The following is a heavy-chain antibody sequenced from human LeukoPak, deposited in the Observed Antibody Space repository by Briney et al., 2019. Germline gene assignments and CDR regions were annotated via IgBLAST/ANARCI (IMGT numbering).Heavy chain of an antibody. CDR2: INHNGNVN. J-gene: IGHJ6*02. D-gene: IGHD5-18*01. V-gene: IGHV3-7*03. Sequence: GGSLRLSCAASGFTFSSYWMNWARQAPGKGLEWVASINHNGNVNYYVDSVKGRFTISRDNAKNSLYLQMSNLRAEDTAVYFCARHDTAMATDYGMDVWGQGTTVTVSS. CDR1: GFTFSSYW. CDR3: ARHDTAMATDYGMDV.